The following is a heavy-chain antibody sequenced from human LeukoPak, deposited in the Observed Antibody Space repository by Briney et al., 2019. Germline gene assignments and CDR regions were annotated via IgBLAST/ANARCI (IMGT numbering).Heavy chain of an antibody. CDR2: ISYDGSNK. J-gene: IGHJ6*03. CDR1: GFTFSSYA. V-gene: IGHV3-30*04. D-gene: IGHD1-26*01. CDR3: ARHKGQGSSGRYMDV. Sequence: PGRSLRLSCAASGFTFSSYAMHWVRQAPGKGLEWVAVISYDGSNKYYADSVKGRFTISRDNSKNTLYLQMNSLRAEDTAVYYCARHKGQGSSGRYMDVWGKGTTVTISS.